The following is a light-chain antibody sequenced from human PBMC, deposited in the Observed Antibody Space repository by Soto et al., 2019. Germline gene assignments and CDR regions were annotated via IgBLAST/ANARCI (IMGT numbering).Light chain of an antibody. CDR2: AAS. J-gene: IGKJ4*01. CDR1: QAIGAY. Sequence: DIQVTQSPSSLSASLGDRVTITCRANQAIGAYLAWFQQQPGKVPKLLIYAASALQSGVPSRFSGSGSGTDFTLTISSLRPEDIATYYCQKYNSAPLTFGGGTKVEI. CDR3: QKYNSAPLT. V-gene: IGKV1-27*01.